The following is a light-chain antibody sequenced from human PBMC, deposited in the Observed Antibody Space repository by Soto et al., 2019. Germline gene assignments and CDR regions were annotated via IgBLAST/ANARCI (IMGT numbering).Light chain of an antibody. CDR3: VLYLGSGIRV. V-gene: IGLV8-61*01. J-gene: IGLJ3*02. CDR1: SGSVSTSYY. CDR2: NTN. Sequence: QTVVTQEPSFSVSPGGTVTLTCGLSSGSVSTSYYPSWYQQTPGQAPRTLIYNTNTRSSGVPDRFSGSILGNRAALTITGAQADDECDYYCVLYLGSGIRVFGGGTKLTVL.